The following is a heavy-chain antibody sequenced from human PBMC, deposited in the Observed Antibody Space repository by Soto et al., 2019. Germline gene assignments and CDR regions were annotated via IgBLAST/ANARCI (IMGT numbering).Heavy chain of an antibody. Sequence: PSETLALTCTVSGGSFSSAGYCWSWIRQHPGEGLEWIGFMYGSGSTSYNPSLKSRVTISVDTSTNQFSLELRSVTAADTAVYYCARFDILTGYYTAAFDYWGQGTLVTVS. CDR1: GGSFSSAGYC. V-gene: IGHV4-31*03. CDR3: ARFDILTGYYTAAFDY. J-gene: IGHJ4*02. CDR2: MYGSGST. D-gene: IGHD3-9*01.